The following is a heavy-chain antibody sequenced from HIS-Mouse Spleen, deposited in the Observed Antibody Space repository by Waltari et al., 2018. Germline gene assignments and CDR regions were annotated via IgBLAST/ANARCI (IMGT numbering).Heavy chain of an antibody. Sequence: QVQLVQSGAEVKKPGASVKVSCKASGYTFTGYYMHWVRQAPGQGLEWMGWINPDSCGTNYAQKFQGRVTMTRDTYISTAYMELSRLGSDDTAVYYCARVRELGMAFDIWGQGTMVTVSS. J-gene: IGHJ3*02. CDR3: ARVRELGMAFDI. D-gene: IGHD1-26*01. CDR1: GYTFTGYY. V-gene: IGHV1-2*02. CDR2: INPDSCGT.